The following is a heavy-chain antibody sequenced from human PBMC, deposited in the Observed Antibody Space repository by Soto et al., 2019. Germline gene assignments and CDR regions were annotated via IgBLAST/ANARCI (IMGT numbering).Heavy chain of an antibody. D-gene: IGHD3-22*01. CDR2: ISYDGSNK. J-gene: IGHJ4*02. Sequence: GGSLSLSCAASGFTFSSYSMHWVRQAPGKGLEWVAVISYDGSNKYYADSVKGRFTISRDNSKNTLYLQMNSLRAEDTAVYYCAREHSSGIREYYFDYWGQGTLVTVSS. CDR3: AREHSSGIREYYFDY. CDR1: GFTFSSYS. V-gene: IGHV3-30-3*01.